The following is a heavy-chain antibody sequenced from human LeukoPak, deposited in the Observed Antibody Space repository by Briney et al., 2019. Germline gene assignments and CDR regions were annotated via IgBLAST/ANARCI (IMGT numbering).Heavy chain of an antibody. D-gene: IGHD5-12*01. CDR1: GVTFSNYS. CDR3: ARAGSHRNSGYDY. CDR2: ISSTSTR. Sequence: GGSLRLSCAASGVTFSNYSMNWVRQAPGKGLEWVSYISSTSTRYYADSVKGRLTISRDTAKNSLYLQMNSLRAEDTAVYYCARAGSHRNSGYDYWGQGTLVTVSS. V-gene: IGHV3-48*04. J-gene: IGHJ4*02.